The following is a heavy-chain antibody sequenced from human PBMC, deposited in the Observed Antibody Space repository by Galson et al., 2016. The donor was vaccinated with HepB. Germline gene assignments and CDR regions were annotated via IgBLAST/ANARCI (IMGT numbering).Heavy chain of an antibody. V-gene: IGHV3-30-3*01. CDR3: ASEILGHCSGGSCYTGDH. Sequence: SLRLSCAASGFTFSSYAMHWVRQAPGKGMEWVAVISYDGSNEYYADSVKGRFTISRDNSKNTLYLQMNSLRGEDTAVYYCASEILGHCSGGSCYTGDHWGQGTLVTVSS. D-gene: IGHD2-15*01. J-gene: IGHJ4*02. CDR1: GFTFSSYA. CDR2: ISYDGSNE.